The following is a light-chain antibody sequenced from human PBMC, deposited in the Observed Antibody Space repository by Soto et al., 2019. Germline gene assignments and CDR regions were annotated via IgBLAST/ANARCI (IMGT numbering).Light chain of an antibody. J-gene: IGKJ4*01. CDR3: QQSLTTPLT. CDR1: QSISIY. V-gene: IGKV1-39*01. CDR2: AAS. Sequence: DIPMTQSPSSLSASVGDRVTITCRASQSISIYLNWYQQKPGKAPKLLIYAASSLQSGVPSRFGGSGSGTDFTLTISSLQREDLATYYCQQSLTTPLTFGGGTTVEIK.